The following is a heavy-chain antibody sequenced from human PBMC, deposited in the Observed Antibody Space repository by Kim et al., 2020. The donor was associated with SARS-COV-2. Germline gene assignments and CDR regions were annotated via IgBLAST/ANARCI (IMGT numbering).Heavy chain of an antibody. D-gene: IGHD3-22*01. Sequence: SETLSLTCTVSGGSISSYYWSWIRQPPGKGLEWIGYIYYSGSTNYNPSLKSRVTISVDTSKNQFSLKLSSVTAADTAVYYCARGRLSHYYDSSGYEGFDYWGQGTLVTVSS. V-gene: IGHV4-59*01. CDR3: ARGRLSHYYDSSGYEGFDY. CDR1: GGSISSYY. J-gene: IGHJ4*02. CDR2: IYYSGST.